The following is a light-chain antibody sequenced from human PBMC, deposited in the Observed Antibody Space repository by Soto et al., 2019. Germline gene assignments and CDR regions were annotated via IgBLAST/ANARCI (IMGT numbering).Light chain of an antibody. CDR1: QRVSSY. J-gene: IGKJ5*01. Sequence: EIVLTQSPATLYLSPGESATLSCRASQRVSSYLAWYPQKPGQAPRLLIYDASNRATGIPARFSVSGSGTDFTLPISSLEPEDFAVYYCQQRSNWPVTFGQGTRLEIK. V-gene: IGKV3-11*01. CDR3: QQRSNWPVT. CDR2: DAS.